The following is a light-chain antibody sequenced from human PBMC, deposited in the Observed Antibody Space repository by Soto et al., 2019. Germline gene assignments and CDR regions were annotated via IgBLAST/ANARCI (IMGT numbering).Light chain of an antibody. CDR3: ASWDDSLNGPV. V-gene: IGLV1-44*01. Sequence: QSVLTQPPSASGTPWQRVTMSCSGSSSNIVSYSVSWYLHLPSTAPKLLIYSDNQRPSGVPDRFSGSKSGTSASLAISGLQSEDEADYYCASWDDSLNGPVFGGGTKVTVL. CDR1: SSNIVSYS. CDR2: SDN. J-gene: IGLJ3*02.